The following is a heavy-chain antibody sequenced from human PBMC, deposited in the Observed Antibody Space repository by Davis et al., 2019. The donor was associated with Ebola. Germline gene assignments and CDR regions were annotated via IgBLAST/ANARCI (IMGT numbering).Heavy chain of an antibody. CDR1: GFTFSSYA. CDR3: ARDRVGSGYLYGMDV. CDR2: ISGSGGST. D-gene: IGHD5-12*01. J-gene: IGHJ6*02. Sequence: GGSLRLSCAASGFTFSSYAMSWVRQAPGKGLEWVSAISGSGGSTYYADSVKGRFTISRDNSKNTLYLQMNSLRAEDTAVYYCARDRVGSGYLYGMDVWGQGTTVTVSS. V-gene: IGHV3-23*01.